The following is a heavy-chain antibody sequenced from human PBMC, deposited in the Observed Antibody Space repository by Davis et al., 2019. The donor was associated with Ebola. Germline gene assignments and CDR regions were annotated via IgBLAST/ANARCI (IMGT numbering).Heavy chain of an antibody. CDR1: GNSFNSHW. V-gene: IGHV5-51*01. CDR3: ARRSGGFPNHFDF. CDR2: IYPGDSDA. J-gene: IGHJ4*02. Sequence: GESLKISCKDSGNSFNSHWIAWVRQLPGKGLEWMGVIYPGDSDARYSPSLQGQVTISADKSISTAYLQWSSLKASDTAMYYCARRSGGFPNHFDFWGQGTLVTVSS. D-gene: IGHD2-15*01.